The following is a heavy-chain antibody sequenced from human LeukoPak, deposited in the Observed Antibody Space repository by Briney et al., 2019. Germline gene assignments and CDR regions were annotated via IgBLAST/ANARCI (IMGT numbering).Heavy chain of an antibody. CDR1: RFTFSSYS. J-gene: IGHJ4*02. V-gene: IGHV3-21*01. CDR2: ISSSSSYI. Sequence: PGGSLRLSCAASRFTFSSYSMNWVRQAPGKGLEWVSSISSSSSYIYYADSVKGRFTISRDNAKNSLYLQMNSLRAEDTAVYYCARPYRGYSYGYDYWGQGTLVTVSS. D-gene: IGHD5-18*01. CDR3: ARPYRGYSYGYDY.